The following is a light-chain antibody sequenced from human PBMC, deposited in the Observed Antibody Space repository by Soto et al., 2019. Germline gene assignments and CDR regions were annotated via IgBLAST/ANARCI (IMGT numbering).Light chain of an antibody. V-gene: IGKV3-11*01. CDR1: QSVSGY. Sequence: EIVLTQSPATLYLSPGNRATLSCRASQSVSGYLAWYQQKPGHAPRLLIYDASNRATCIPARFSGSGSGTDFTLTITSLEPEDVAVYYCQQRSNWPSTFGGGTKLEI. CDR3: QQRSNWPST. J-gene: IGKJ4*01. CDR2: DAS.